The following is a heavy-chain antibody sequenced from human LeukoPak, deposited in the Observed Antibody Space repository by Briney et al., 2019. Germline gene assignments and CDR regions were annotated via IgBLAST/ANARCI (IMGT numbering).Heavy chain of an antibody. CDR2: IWYDGSNK. J-gene: IGHJ4*02. D-gene: IGHD3-22*01. Sequence: GGSLRLSCAASGFTFSSYGMHWVRQAPGKGLEWVAVIWYDGSNKYYADSVKGRFTISRDNSKNTLYLQMSSLRAEDTAVYYCARESGTYYYDSSGYSGWDYWGQGTLVTVSS. CDR3: ARESGTYYYDSSGYSGWDY. CDR1: GFTFSSYG. V-gene: IGHV3-33*01.